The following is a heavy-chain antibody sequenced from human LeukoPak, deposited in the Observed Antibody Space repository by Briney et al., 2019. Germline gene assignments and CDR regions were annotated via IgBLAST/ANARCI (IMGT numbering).Heavy chain of an antibody. CDR2: IYTSGST. J-gene: IGHJ6*02. CDR3: ARGLVVPAAMRYYYYYYGMDV. D-gene: IGHD2-2*01. Sequence: SETLSLTCTVSGGSISSYYWSWIRQPAGKGLEWIGRIYTSGSTNYNPSLKSRVTMSVDTSKNQFSLKLSSVTAADTAVYYCARGLVVPAAMRYYYYYYGMDVWGQGTTVIVSS. CDR1: GGSISSYY. V-gene: IGHV4-4*07.